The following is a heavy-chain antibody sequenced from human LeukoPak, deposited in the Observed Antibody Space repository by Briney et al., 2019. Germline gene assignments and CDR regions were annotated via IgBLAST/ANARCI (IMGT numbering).Heavy chain of an antibody. CDR1: GFTFSSYG. V-gene: IGHV3-33*06. CDR2: IWYDGSNK. J-gene: IGHJ4*02. D-gene: IGHD1-26*01. Sequence: GRSLRLSCAASGFTFSSYGMHWVRQAPGKGLEWVAVIWYDGSNKHYADSVKGRFTISRDNSKNTLYLQMNSLRAEDTAVYYCAKEGPGTRGSYHPTFDYWGQGTLVTVSS. CDR3: AKEGPGTRGSYHPTFDY.